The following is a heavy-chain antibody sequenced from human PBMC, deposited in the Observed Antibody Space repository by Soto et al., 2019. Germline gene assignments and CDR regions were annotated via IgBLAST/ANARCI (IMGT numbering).Heavy chain of an antibody. V-gene: IGHV4-59*01. CDR1: GGSIISGY. D-gene: IGHD2-15*01. CDR3: AGLRGCAGSPIDY. J-gene: IGHJ4*02. Sequence: SETLSLTCTVSGGSIISGYWSWIRQPPGKGLEWIGYISYSGNTNYNPSLKSRVTMSVDTPKNQFSLRLSSVTTADTAVYYCAGLRGCAGSPIDYWGQGTLVTVSS. CDR2: ISYSGNT.